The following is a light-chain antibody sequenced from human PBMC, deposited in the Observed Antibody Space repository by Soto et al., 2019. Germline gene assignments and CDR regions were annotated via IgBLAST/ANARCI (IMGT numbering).Light chain of an antibody. CDR1: QSFSTW. V-gene: IGKV1-5*01. J-gene: IGKJ1*01. CDR2: DAS. CDR3: QQYKSYSAT. Sequence: DIQMTQSPSTLSASVGARVTITCRASQSFSTWLAWYQQKPGKAPNLLIYDASSLASGVPFRFSGSGSGTEFTLTISSLQPDDFATYYCQQYKSYSATFGQGTKVDI.